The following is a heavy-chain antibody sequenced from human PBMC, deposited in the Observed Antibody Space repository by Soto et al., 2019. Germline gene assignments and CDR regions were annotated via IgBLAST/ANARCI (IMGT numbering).Heavy chain of an antibody. V-gene: IGHV4-39*01. J-gene: IGHJ4*02. Sequence: SETLYLTCTVSGGSISSSSYYWGWIRQPPGKGLEWIGSIYYSGSTYYNPSLKSRVTISVDTSKNQFSLKLSSVTAADTAVYYCARHQRGTGEGYYDSSGCYYWGQGTLVTVSS. D-gene: IGHD3-22*01. CDR2: IYYSGST. CDR3: ARHQRGTGEGYYDSSGCYY. CDR1: GGSISSSSYY.